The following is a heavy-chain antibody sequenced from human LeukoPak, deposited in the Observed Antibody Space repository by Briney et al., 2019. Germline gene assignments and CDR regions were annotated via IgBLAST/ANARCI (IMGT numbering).Heavy chain of an antibody. D-gene: IGHD4-11*01. CDR2: IWNDGTNK. J-gene: IGHJ4*02. CDR3: ARDAKRGFDYSNSLQY. V-gene: IGHV3-33*01. Sequence: PGGSLRLSCAAAGFTFSHYAMHWVPQAPGKGLEWVAVIWNDGTNKYYAASVKGRFTISRDDSHKTVYLHMNTLRAQNTGVFYCARDAKRGFDYSNSLQYWGQGTPVTVST. CDR1: GFTFSHYA.